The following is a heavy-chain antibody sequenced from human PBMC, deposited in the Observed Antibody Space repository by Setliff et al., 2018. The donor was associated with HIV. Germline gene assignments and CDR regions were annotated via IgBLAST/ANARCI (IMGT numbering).Heavy chain of an antibody. CDR3: ARGWGHDGFDF. CDR2: IYHSGSA. V-gene: IGHV4-30-2*01. D-gene: IGHD7-27*01. CDR1: GGSMNSGGYS. Sequence: SETLSLTCAVSGGSMNSGGYSWSWIRQPPGKGLEWIGYIYHSGSAIYNPSLNSRVIISADRSKNQFSLKVNSVTAADTAVYYCARGWGHDGFDFWGQGTTVTVSS. J-gene: IGHJ3*01.